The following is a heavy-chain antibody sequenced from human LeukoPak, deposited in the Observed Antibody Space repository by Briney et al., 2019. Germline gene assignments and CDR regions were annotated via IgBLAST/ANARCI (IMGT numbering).Heavy chain of an antibody. CDR2: MNPNSGNT. V-gene: IGHV1-8*01. Sequence: ASVKVSCKASGYTFTSYDINWVRQATGQGLEWMGWMNPNSGNTSYAQKFQGRVTMTRNTSISTAYMELSSLRSEDTAVYYCARGVRMATINHYYYYVDVWGKGTTVTVSS. CDR3: ARGVRMATINHYYYYVDV. J-gene: IGHJ6*03. D-gene: IGHD5-24*01. CDR1: GYTFTSYD.